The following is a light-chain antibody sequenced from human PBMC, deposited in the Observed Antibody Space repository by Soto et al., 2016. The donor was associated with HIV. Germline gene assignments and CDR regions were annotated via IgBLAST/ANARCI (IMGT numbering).Light chain of an antibody. CDR1: ALPKQY. J-gene: IGLJ2*01. V-gene: IGLV3-25*03. CDR3: QSVDSSGTYRV. Sequence: ELTQPPSVSVSPGQTARITCSGDALPKQYAYWYQQKPGQAPVLLICKDTERPSGIPERFSGSSSGTTVTLTISGVQAEDEADYYCQSVDSSGTYRVFGGGTKLTVL. CDR2: KDT.